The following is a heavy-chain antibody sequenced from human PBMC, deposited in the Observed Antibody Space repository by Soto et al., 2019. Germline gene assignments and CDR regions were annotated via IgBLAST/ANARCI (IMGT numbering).Heavy chain of an antibody. J-gene: IGHJ5*02. D-gene: IGHD1-26*01. Sequence: SETLSLTCTVSGASISGFYWSWIRKSAGKGLEWIGRIYATGTTDYNPSLKSRVMMSVDTSKKQFSLKLRSVTAADTAVYYCVRDGAKTLRDWFDPWGQGIPVTVSS. CDR3: VRDGAKTLRDWFDP. CDR1: GASISGFY. V-gene: IGHV4-4*07. CDR2: IYATGTT.